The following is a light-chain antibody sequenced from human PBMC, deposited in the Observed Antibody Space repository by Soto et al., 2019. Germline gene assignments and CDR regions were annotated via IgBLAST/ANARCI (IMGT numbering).Light chain of an antibody. J-gene: IGKJ4*01. CDR3: QQRNPLT. Sequence: EIVLTQSPGALSLSPGERATRSCRASQSIGTYLAWYQQKPGQAPRLLIYDASNRATGIPARFTGGGSGTDFTLTITSLEPEDFAVYYCQQRNPLTFGGGTKVDIK. CDR2: DAS. CDR1: QSIGTY. V-gene: IGKV3-11*01.